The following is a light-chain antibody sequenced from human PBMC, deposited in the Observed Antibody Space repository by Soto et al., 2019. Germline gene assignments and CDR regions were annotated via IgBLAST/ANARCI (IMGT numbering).Light chain of an antibody. CDR1: QGISSA. CDR3: QQFNIFTLT. Sequence: AIQFTQSPSSLSASVGDRVSITCRASQGISSALAWYRQKPGKAPKLLIHDASTLESGVPSRFSGSGAGTDCTRTISSLQPEDVATDYCQQFNIFTLTFGGGTKVDIK. V-gene: IGKV1-13*02. J-gene: IGKJ4*01. CDR2: DAS.